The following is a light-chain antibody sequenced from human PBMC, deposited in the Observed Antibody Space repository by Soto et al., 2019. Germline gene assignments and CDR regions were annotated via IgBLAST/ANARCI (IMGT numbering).Light chain of an antibody. CDR2: DAS. CDR3: QQYNSYLWT. V-gene: IGKV1-13*02. J-gene: IGKJ1*01. Sequence: AIQLTQSHSPLSASVGYRVTMTCRASQDIAIYLAWYQQKPGEAPKLLIYDASTLESGVPSRFSGSGSETQFTLTISSLQPDDFATYYCQQYNSYLWTFGQVT. CDR1: QDIAIY.